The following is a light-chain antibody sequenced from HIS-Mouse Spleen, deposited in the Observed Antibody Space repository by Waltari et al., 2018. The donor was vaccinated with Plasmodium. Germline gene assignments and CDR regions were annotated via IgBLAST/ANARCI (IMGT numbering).Light chain of an antibody. Sequence: QSALTQPASVSGSPGQSITLSCTGTSSYVGSYNLLSWYQQHPGKAPKLMIYEGSKRPSGVSNRFSGSKSGNTASLTISGLQAEDEADYYCCSYAGSSTNWVFGGGTKLTVL. J-gene: IGLJ3*02. CDR1: SSYVGSYNL. CDR2: EGS. CDR3: CSYAGSSTNWV. V-gene: IGLV2-23*01.